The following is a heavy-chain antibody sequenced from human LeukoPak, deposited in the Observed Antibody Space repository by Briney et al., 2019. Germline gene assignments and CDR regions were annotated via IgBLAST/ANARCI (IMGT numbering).Heavy chain of an antibody. V-gene: IGHV4-34*01. J-gene: IGHJ4*02. D-gene: IGHD5-18*01. Sequence: SETLSLTCAVYGGSFSGYYWSWIRQPPGKGLEWIGEINHSGSTNYNPSLKSRVTVSVDTSKNQFSLKLSSVTAADTAVYYCASSPGYSYAQFDYWGQGTLVTVSS. CDR1: GGSFSGYY. CDR2: INHSGST. CDR3: ASSPGYSYAQFDY.